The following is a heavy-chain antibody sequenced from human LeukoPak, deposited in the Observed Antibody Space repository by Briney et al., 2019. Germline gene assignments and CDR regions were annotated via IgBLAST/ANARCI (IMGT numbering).Heavy chain of an antibody. D-gene: IGHD3-16*01. CDR1: RGSFIGYY. V-gene: IGHV4-34*01. J-gene: IGHJ4*02. CDR3: ARARGGY. CDR2: INHSGST. Sequence: SETLSLTCAVYRGSFIGYYWSWIRQPPGKGLEWIGEINHSGSTNYNPSLKSRVTISVDTSKNQFSLKLSSVTDADTAVYYCARARGGYWGQGTLVTVSS.